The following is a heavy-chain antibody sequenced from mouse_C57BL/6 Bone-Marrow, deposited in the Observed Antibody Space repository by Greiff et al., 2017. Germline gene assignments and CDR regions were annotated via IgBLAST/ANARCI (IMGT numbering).Heavy chain of an antibody. J-gene: IGHJ2*01. CDR1: GYTFTSYW. CDR2: IYLTSGRT. Sequence: QVQLQQPGAELVKPGASVKMSCKASGYTFTSYWITWVKQRPGQGLEWIGDIYLTSGRTNYNEKFKGKAILTVDTSSNTAYMQLTSLTSEDSAVFYCARSGPLGRSFDYWGQGTTLTVSS. CDR3: ARSGPLGRSFDY. D-gene: IGHD4-1*01. V-gene: IGHV1-55*01.